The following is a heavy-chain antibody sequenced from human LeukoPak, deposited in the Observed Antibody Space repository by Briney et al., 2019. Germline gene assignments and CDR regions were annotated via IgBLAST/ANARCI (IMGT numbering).Heavy chain of an antibody. V-gene: IGHV1-69*05. CDR1: GDTFTNSA. CDR3: ARDVHGDYGSGWFDP. D-gene: IGHD4-17*01. Sequence: GASVKVSCKASGDTFTNSAISWVRQAPGQGLEWLGGIMPLFGTAGYAQKFQGRVTITKDESTRTVYLELTSLTSDDTAVYYCARDVHGDYGSGWFDPWGQGTLVSVSS. J-gene: IGHJ5*02. CDR2: IMPLFGTA.